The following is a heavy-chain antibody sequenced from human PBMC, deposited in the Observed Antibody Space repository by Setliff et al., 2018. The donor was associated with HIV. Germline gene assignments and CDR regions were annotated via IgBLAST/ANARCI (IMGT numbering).Heavy chain of an antibody. CDR1: GFTFSDYY. D-gene: IGHD3-10*01. CDR2: ISNSGSTI. Sequence: SLRLSCAASGFTFSDYYMSWIRQAPGKGLEWVSYISNSGSTIYYADSVKGRFSISRDNAKNSLYLQMNSLRAEDTAVYYCTTDPIIRGVIIDGALRWGQGTLVTVSS. V-gene: IGHV3-11*04. J-gene: IGHJ4*02. CDR3: TTDPIIRGVIIDGALR.